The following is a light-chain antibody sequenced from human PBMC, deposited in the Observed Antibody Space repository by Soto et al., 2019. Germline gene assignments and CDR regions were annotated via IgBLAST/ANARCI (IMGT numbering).Light chain of an antibody. CDR3: QQYVSSPTT. J-gene: IGKJ1*01. Sequence: EIVLTQSPGTLSLSPGERATLSCRASQTIISNHLAWYQQKPGQPPRLLIYGASRRATGIPDKVSGSGPGTDFTLTISRLEPEDFAVYYCQQYVSSPTTFGQGTKVEIK. CDR1: QTIISNH. CDR2: GAS. V-gene: IGKV3-20*01.